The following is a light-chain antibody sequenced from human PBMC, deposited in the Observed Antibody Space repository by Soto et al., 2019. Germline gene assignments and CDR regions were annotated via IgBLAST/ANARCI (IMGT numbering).Light chain of an antibody. V-gene: IGKV4-1*01. CDR2: WAT. CDR1: RSVLDNSDNKNY. J-gene: IGKJ2*01. CDR3: QQYYSTPYT. Sequence: DIVMTQSPDSLTVSLGERATINCKSSRSVLDNSDNKNYLAWYQQKSGQPPKLLIYWATTREFGVPDRFSGSGSGTDFTLTISSLQADDVAVYYCQQYYSTPYTFGQGTKLEIK.